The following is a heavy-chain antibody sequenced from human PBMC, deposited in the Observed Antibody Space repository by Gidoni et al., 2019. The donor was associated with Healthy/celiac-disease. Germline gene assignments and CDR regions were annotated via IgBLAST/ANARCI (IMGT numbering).Heavy chain of an antibody. J-gene: IGHJ5*02. CDR3: TRAEEWGVVTGNNWFDP. D-gene: IGHD3-3*01. CDR2: IRSKAYGGTT. Sequence: EVQLVESGGGLVQPGRSLRLSCTSSGFTVGDYAMSWFRQAPGKGLAWVGFIRSKAYGGTTEYAASVKGRFTISRDDSKSIAYLQMNSLKTEDTAVYYCTRAEEWGVVTGNNWFDPWGQGTLVTVSS. V-gene: IGHV3-49*03. CDR1: GFTVGDYA.